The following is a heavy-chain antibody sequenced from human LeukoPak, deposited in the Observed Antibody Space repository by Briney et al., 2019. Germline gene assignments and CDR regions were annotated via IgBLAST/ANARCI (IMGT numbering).Heavy chain of an antibody. Sequence: GGSLRLSCAASGVPFSSYSMNWVRQAPGKGLEWVSSISSSSSYIYYADSVKGRFTISRDNAKNSLYLQMNSLRAEDTAVYYCARYYYGSGSPDYWGQGTLVTVSS. CDR1: GVPFSSYS. V-gene: IGHV3-21*01. CDR3: ARYYYGSGSPDY. D-gene: IGHD3-10*01. J-gene: IGHJ4*02. CDR2: ISSSSSYI.